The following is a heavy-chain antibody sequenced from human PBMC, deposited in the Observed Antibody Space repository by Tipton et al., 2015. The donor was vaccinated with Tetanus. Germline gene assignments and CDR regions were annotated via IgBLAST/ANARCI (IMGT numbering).Heavy chain of an antibody. CDR1: GFMFGNYR. V-gene: IGHV3-21*01. Sequence: SLRLSCAVSGFMFGNYRMNWVRQAPGKGLEWVASISSTSSYIYYADSVKGRFTISRDNAKNSVYLQMSSLRADDTAVYYCASGSTLDYWGQGALVSVSS. D-gene: IGHD6-25*01. CDR3: ASGSTLDY. J-gene: IGHJ4*02. CDR2: ISSTSSYI.